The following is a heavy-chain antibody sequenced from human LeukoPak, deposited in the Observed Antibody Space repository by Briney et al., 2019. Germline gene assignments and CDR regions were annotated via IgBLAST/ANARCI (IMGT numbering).Heavy chain of an antibody. J-gene: IGHJ4*02. V-gene: IGHV3-33*06. CDR3: AKRASDWYYFDY. Sequence: GGSLRLPCAASGFTFSSYGMHWVRQAPGKGLEWVAVIWYDGSNKYYADSVKGRFTISRDNSKNTLYLQMNSLRAEDTAVYYCAKRASDWYYFDYWGQGNLVTVSS. CDR2: IWYDGSNK. CDR1: GFTFSSYG. D-gene: IGHD3-9*01.